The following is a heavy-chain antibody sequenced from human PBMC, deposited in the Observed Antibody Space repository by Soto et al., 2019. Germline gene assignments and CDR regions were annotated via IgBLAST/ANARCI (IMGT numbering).Heavy chain of an antibody. V-gene: IGHV3-23*01. Sequence: GGSLRLSCAASGFAFSSYVMNWVRQAPGKGLEWVATIRNSGGSTDYADSADSVKGRFTISRDNSKSTLYLQMNSPRAEDTAVYYCAKSSSGYSGLFDYWGQGTLVTVSS. CDR2: IRNSGGST. J-gene: IGHJ4*02. D-gene: IGHD3-22*01. CDR3: AKSSSGYSGLFDY. CDR1: GFAFSSYV.